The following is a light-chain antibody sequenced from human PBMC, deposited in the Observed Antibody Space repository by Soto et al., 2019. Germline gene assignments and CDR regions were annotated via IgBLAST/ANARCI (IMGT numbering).Light chain of an antibody. V-gene: IGKV1-39*01. CDR1: QSVSTY. CDR3: QQSYSNYRT. Sequence: DIQMTHSPSTLSASLGDTVTITFRASQSVSTYLNWYQQKPGKAPKLLIYAASSLYGGVPSKFSASGSGTDFTLTISSLQPEDFATYYCQQSYSNYRTFGQGTKVDIK. CDR2: AAS. J-gene: IGKJ1*01.